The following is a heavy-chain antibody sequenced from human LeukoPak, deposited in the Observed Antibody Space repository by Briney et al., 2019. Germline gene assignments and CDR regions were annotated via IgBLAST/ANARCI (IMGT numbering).Heavy chain of an antibody. V-gene: IGHV3-11*01. D-gene: IGHD3-16*01. CDR1: GFTFTDYY. J-gene: IGHJ4*02. Sequence: GGSLRLSCVASGFTFTDYYMTWIRQAPGKGLEWVSYISSSGKTIKYGDSVKGRFTISRDNAKKSLDLQMNSLRAEDTAVYYCAREPGIPYEYYFDYWGQGILVTVSS. CDR3: AREPGIPYEYYFDY. CDR2: ISSSGKTI.